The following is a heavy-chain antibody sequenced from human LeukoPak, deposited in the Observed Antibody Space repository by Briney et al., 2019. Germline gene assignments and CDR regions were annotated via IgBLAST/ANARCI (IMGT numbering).Heavy chain of an antibody. CDR2: ISGPGPST. CDR1: GFSFRRYA. CDR3: AKEELPHAFDL. D-gene: IGHD2-15*01. V-gene: IGHV3-23*01. J-gene: IGHJ3*01. Sequence: GGSLRLSCAASGFSFRRYAMNWVRQAPGRGLEWVAVISGPGPSTVYADSVKGRFTISRDNSKNTLFLQLDSLRVEDTAIYYCAKEELPHAFDLWGQGTMVTVSS.